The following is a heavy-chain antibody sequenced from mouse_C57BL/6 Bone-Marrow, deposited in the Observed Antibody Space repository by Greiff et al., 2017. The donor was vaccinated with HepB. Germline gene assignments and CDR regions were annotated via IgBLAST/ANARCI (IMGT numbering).Heavy chain of an antibody. Sequence: EVHLVESGGGLVKPGGSLKLSCAASGFTFSSYAMSWVRQTPEKRLEWVATISDGGSYTYYPDNVKGRFTISRDNAKNNLYLQMSHLKSEDTAMYYCARDGLRNFDYWGQGTTLTVSS. V-gene: IGHV5-4*01. CDR1: GFTFSSYA. J-gene: IGHJ2*01. CDR3: ARDGLRNFDY. CDR2: ISDGGSYT.